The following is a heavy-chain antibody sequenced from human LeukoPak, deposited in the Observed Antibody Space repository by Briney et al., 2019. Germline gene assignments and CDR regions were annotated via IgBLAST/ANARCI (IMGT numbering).Heavy chain of an antibody. V-gene: IGHV5-51*01. Sequence: GESLKISCKGSGYTFTNYWIGWVRQMPGKGLECMGIIYPSDSDTRYSPSFQGQVTISADKSISTAYLQWSSLKASDTAMYYCVRTDTSGWYYFDYWGQGTLVTVSS. CDR3: VRTDTSGWYYFDY. CDR1: GYTFTNYW. D-gene: IGHD6-19*01. CDR2: IYPSDSDT. J-gene: IGHJ4*02.